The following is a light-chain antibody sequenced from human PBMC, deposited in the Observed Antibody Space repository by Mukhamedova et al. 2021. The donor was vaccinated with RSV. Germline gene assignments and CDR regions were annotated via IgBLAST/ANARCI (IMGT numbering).Light chain of an antibody. J-gene: IGKJ5*01. Sequence: GKAPKLLISAASTLQSGVPSRFSGSGSRTDFTLTINSLQAEDFATYYCQQFNTDPITFGQGTRLEIK. CDR3: QQFNTDPIT. V-gene: IGKV1-9*01. CDR2: AAS.